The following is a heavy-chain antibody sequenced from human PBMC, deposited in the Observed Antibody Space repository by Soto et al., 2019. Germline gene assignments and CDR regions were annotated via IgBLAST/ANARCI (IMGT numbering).Heavy chain of an antibody. J-gene: IGHJ4*02. D-gene: IGHD6-6*01. CDR2: IKSKTDGGTT. V-gene: IGHV3-15*01. CDR3: TTAYSSSSGGFDY. Sequence: LILSCAASGFTFSNAWMSWVRQAPGKGLEWVGRIKSKTDGGTTDYAAPVKGRFAISRDDSKNTLYLQMNSLKTEDTAVYYCTTAYSSSSGGFDYWGQGTLVTVSS. CDR1: GFTFSNAW.